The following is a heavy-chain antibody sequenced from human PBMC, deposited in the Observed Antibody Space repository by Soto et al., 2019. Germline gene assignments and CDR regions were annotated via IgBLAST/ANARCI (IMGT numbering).Heavy chain of an antibody. J-gene: IGHJ3*02. Sequence: PGGSLRLSCAASGFTFSSYAMSWVRQAPGKGLEWVSAISGSGGSTYYADSVKGRFTISRDNSKNTLHLQMNSLRAEDTAVYYCAKLGWELRAFDIWGQGTMVTVSS. D-gene: IGHD1-26*01. CDR1: GFTFSSYA. CDR3: AKLGWELRAFDI. CDR2: ISGSGGST. V-gene: IGHV3-23*01.